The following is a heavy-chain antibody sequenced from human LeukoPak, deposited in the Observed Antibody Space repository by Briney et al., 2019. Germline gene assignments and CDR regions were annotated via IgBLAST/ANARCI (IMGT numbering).Heavy chain of an antibody. CDR3: ARDGRVTFGGVIVMTSFFFDY. Sequence: ASVKVSCKASGYTFTYYDMHWVRQAPGQGLEWMGIINSSAGSTSYAQKFQGRVTMTRDMSTSTVYLELSSLTSEDTAVYYCARDGRVTFGGVIVMTSFFFDYWGQGILVTVSS. D-gene: IGHD3-16*02. J-gene: IGHJ4*02. V-gene: IGHV1-46*01. CDR1: GYTFTYYD. CDR2: INSSAGST.